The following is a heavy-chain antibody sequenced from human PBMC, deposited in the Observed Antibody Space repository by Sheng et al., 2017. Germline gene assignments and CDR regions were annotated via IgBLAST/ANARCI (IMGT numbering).Heavy chain of an antibody. Sequence: QMQLQQWGAGLLKPSETLSLTCAVYGGSFSGYYWSWIRQPPGKGLEWIGEINDRGNTNYNPSLKSRVSISIDTSQNQFSLKLSSVTAADTAIYYCARHRSTAPLNYYLGQGTLVTVSS. CDR2: INDRGNT. J-gene: IGHJ4*02. V-gene: IGHV4-34*01. CDR3: ARHRSTAPLNYY. CDR1: GGSFSGYY.